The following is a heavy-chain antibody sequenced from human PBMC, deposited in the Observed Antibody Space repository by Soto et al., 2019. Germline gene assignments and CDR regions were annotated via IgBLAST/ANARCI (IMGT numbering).Heavy chain of an antibody. CDR2: IYYSGST. D-gene: IGHD2-21*02. V-gene: IGHV4-59*01. J-gene: IGHJ5*02. CDR1: GGSISSYY. Sequence: TSETLSLTCTVSGGSISSYYWSWIRQPPGKGLEWIGYIYYSGSTNYNPSLKSRVTISVDTSKNQFSLKLSSVTAADTAVYYCARDLSGGDSNWFDPWGQGTLVTVSS. CDR3: ARDLSGGDSNWFDP.